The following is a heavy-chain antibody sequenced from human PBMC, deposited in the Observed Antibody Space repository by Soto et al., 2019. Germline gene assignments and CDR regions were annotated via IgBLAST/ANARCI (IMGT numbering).Heavy chain of an antibody. CDR2: IYYSGST. CDR1: GGSISSGDYY. CDR3: ARVDTAMVTLDY. V-gene: IGHV4-30-4*01. J-gene: IGHJ4*02. Sequence: SETLSLTCTFSGGSISSGDYYWSWIRQPPGKGLEWIGYIYYSGSTYYNPSLKSRVTISVDTSKNQFSLRLSSVTAADTAVYYCARVDTAMVTLDYWGQGTLVTVSS. D-gene: IGHD5-18*01.